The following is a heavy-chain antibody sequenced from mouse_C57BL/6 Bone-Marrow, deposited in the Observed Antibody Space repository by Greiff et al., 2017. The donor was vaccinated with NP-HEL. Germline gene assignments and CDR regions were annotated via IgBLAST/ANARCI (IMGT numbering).Heavy chain of an antibody. J-gene: IGHJ4*01. V-gene: IGHV1-64*01. D-gene: IGHD2-3*01. CDR1: GYTFTSYW. CDR3: ASGRWLPRGYAMDY. CDR2: IHPNSGST. Sequence: QVQLQQPGAELVKPGASVKLSCKASGYTFTSYWMHWVKQRPGQGLEWIGMIHPNSGSTNYNEKFKSKATLTVDKSSSTAYMQLSSLTSEDSAVYYCASGRWLPRGYAMDYWGQGTSVTVSS.